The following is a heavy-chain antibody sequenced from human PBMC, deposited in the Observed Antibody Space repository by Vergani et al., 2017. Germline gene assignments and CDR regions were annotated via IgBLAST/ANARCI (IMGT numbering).Heavy chain of an antibody. V-gene: IGHV1-18*01. CDR1: GYTFTSYG. J-gene: IGHJ6*03. CDR3: ARDGIEYSSSSGHXMDV. D-gene: IGHD6-6*01. Sequence: QVQLVQSGAEVKKPGASVKVSCKASGYTFTSYGINWVRQAPGQGLEWMGWISVYNGNTNYAQNLQGRVTMTTDTPTSTAYMELRSLRSDDTAVYHCARDGIEYSSSSGHXMDVWGKGTTVTVSS. CDR2: ISVYNGNT.